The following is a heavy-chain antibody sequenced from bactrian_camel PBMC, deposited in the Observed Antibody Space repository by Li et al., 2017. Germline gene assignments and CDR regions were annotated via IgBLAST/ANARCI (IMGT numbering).Heavy chain of an antibody. CDR3: AATQMCDGSIVVVTGADFGY. J-gene: IGHJ6*01. Sequence: QVQLVESGGGSVQAGESLSLSCEVSGYTTCMAWFRQAPGKEREAVACVAVRSGRTYYFGNVKGRFTVSRDNAKNTLYLQMNSLKPEDTAMYYCAATQMCDGSIVVVTGADFGYWGQGTQVTVS. CDR1: GYTTC. V-gene: IGHV3S60*01. D-gene: IGHD2*01. CDR2: VAVRSGRT.